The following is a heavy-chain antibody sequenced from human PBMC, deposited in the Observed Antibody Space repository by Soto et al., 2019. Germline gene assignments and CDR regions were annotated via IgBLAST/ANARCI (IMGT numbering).Heavy chain of an antibody. CDR2: IYSGGST. CDR1: GFTVSSNY. J-gene: IGHJ6*04. Sequence: GGSLRLSCAASGFTVSSNYMSWVRQAPGKGLEWVSVIYSGGSTYYADSVKGRFTISRHNSKNTLYLQMNSLRAEDTAVYYCASPFYGSGSGAIGNVWGKGTTVTVSS. D-gene: IGHD3-10*01. V-gene: IGHV3-53*04. CDR3: ASPFYGSGSGAIGNV.